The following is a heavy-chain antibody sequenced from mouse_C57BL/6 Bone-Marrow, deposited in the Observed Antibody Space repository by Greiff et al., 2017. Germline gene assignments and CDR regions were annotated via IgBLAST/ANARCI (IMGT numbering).Heavy chain of an antibody. CDR3: ARSLITTVVATDY. V-gene: IGHV1-52*01. Sequence: VKLLESGAELVRPGSSVKLSCKASGYTFTSYWMHWVKQRPIQGLEWIGNIDPSDSETHYNQKFKDKATLTVDKSSSTAYMQLSSLTSEDSAVYYCARSLITTVVATDYWGQGTTLTVSS. CDR2: IDPSDSET. CDR1: GYTFTSYW. J-gene: IGHJ2*01. D-gene: IGHD1-1*01.